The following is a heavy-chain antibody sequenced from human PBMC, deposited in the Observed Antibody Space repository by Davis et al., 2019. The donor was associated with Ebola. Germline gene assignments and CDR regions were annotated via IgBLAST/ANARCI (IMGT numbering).Heavy chain of an antibody. CDR3: ARVIRWGGANNWFDP. Sequence: ASVKVSCKASGYTFTSYGISWVRQAPGQGLEWMGWINAGNGNTKYSQKFQGRVTITRDTSASTAYMELSSLRSEDTAVYYCARVIRWGGANNWFDPWGQGTLVTVSS. CDR1: GYTFTSYG. J-gene: IGHJ5*02. V-gene: IGHV1-3*01. CDR2: INAGNGNT. D-gene: IGHD2-21*01.